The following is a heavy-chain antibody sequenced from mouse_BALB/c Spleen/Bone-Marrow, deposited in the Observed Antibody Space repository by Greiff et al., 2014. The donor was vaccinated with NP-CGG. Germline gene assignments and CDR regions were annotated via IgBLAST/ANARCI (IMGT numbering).Heavy chain of an antibody. CDR3: ARYYDGSSYEYFDV. CDR1: GYTFTSYW. Sequence: QVQLQQSGAELARPGASVKLSCKASGYTFTSYWMQWVKQRPGQGLEWIGAIYPGDGDTRHTQKFKGKATLTADKSSSTAYMQPSSLASEDSAVYYCARYYDGSSYEYFDVWGAGTTVTVSS. D-gene: IGHD1-1*01. V-gene: IGHV1-87*01. J-gene: IGHJ1*01. CDR2: IYPGDGDT.